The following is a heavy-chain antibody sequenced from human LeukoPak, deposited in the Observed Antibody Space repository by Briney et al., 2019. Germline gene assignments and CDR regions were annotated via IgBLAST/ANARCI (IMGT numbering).Heavy chain of an antibody. Sequence: GGSLRLSCAASGFTFTSYAMSWVRQAPGKGLEWVSAISGGGGRTYYADSVKGRFTISRDNPKNTLSLQMNSLRAEDTAVYYCAKGSSASCLNGMDVWGQGTTVTVSS. CDR2: ISGGGGRT. J-gene: IGHJ6*02. D-gene: IGHD2-2*01. CDR3: AKGSSASCLNGMDV. CDR1: GFTFTSYA. V-gene: IGHV3-23*01.